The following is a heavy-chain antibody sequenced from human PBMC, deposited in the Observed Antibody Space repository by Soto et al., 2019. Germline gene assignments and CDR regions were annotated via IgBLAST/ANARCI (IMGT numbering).Heavy chain of an antibody. J-gene: IGHJ4*02. V-gene: IGHV3-74*01. CDR3: ARAPSIAVAGYYFDY. D-gene: IGHD6-19*01. CDR1: GFTFSSYW. CDR2: INSDGSST. Sequence: GGSLRLSCAASGFTFSSYWMHWVRQAPGKGLVWVSRINSDGSSTSYADSVKGRFTISRDNAKNTLYLQMNSLRAEDTAVYYCARAPSIAVAGYYFDYWGQGTLVTVSS.